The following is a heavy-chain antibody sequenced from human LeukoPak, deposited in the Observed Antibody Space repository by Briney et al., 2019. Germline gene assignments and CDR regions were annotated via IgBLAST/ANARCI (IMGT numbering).Heavy chain of an antibody. D-gene: IGHD1-1*01. V-gene: IGHV4-59*11. CDR2: IYYSGST. J-gene: IGHJ6*03. CDR1: GGSISSHY. Sequence: SETLSLTCTVSGGSISSHYWSWIRQPPGKGLEWIGYIYYSGSTNYNPSLKSRVTISVDTSKNQFSLKLSSVTAADTAVYYCASTSRPDVPDYYYYYMDVWGKGTTVTVSS. CDR3: ASTSRPDVPDYYYYYMDV.